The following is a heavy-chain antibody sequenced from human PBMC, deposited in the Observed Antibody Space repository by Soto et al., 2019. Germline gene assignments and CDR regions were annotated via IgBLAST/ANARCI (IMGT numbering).Heavy chain of an antibody. CDR2: SGGSGGSK. Sequence: PGGSLSLSCAASGFTSSSYARSWVRQAPGKGLEWVTASGGSGGSKYYADSVKGRLTNSKNNTKNTLYLQMTILRAESTAVYYWAKALISTMLQAQDFVNLDNWAQAILDTVS. V-gene: IGHV3-23*01. D-gene: IGHD2-15*01. CDR3: AKALISTMLQAQDFVNLDN. CDR1: GFTSSSYA. J-gene: IGHJ4*02.